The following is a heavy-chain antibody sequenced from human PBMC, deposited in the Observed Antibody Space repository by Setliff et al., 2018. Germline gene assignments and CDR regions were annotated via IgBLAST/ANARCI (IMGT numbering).Heavy chain of an antibody. CDR1: GYIFTSNA. CDR2: ISPYSGET. D-gene: IGHD2-15*01. V-gene: IGHV1-18*01. CDR3: TRSRAPRVVLAADFDL. Sequence: ASVKVSCKASGYIFTSNAIHWVRQAPGQRLGWMGWISPYSGETNYAQKFQDRLSVTADTSSKTTYMELRSLTSDDTAVYFCTRSRAPRVVLAADFDLWGQGTLVTVSS. J-gene: IGHJ4*02.